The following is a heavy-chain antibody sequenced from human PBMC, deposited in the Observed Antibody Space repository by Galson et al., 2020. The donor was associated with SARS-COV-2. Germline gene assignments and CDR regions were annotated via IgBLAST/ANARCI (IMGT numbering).Heavy chain of an antibody. CDR3: ARWRKADTDHGSLSGSDV. J-gene: IGHJ3*01. CDR1: GFTFSDYG. V-gene: IGHV3-23*05. Sequence: GGSLRLSCVGSGFTFSDYGIDWVRQAPGKGLEWVSSIYGSSSLAYYADSVRGRFFISRDNSKNTVYLNMDTLRAEDTALYFCARWRKADTDHGSLSGSDVWGQGTMVTVSS. D-gene: IGHD3-3*01. CDR2: IYGSSSLA.